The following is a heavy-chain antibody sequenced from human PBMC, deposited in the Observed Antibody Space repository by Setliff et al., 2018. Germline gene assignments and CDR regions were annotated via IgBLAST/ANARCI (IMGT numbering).Heavy chain of an antibody. D-gene: IGHD3-10*01. V-gene: IGHV4-38-2*02. J-gene: IGHJ4*02. CDR3: AKGRGEMDS. CDR1: GYSISSGYI. Sequence: SETLSLTCTVSGYSISSGYIWGWIRQPPGKGLEWIGYIYYSGSTDSHPSLKSRVSISIDTSKNQFSLNVRSVTAADTAIYYCAKGRGEMDSWGQGILVTVS. CDR2: IYYSGST.